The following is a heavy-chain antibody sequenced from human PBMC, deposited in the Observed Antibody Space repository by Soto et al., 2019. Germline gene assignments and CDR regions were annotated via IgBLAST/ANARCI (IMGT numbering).Heavy chain of an antibody. CDR3: ARGKETYYYGSGSYYPPALSDY. CDR1: GFTFSSYG. V-gene: IGHV3-33*01. Sequence: GGSLRLSCAASGFTFSSYGMHWVRQAPGKGLEWVAVIWYDGSNKYYADSVKGRFTISRDNSKNTLYLQMNSLRAEDTAVYYCARGKETYYYGSGSYYPPALSDYWGQGTLVTRLL. CDR2: IWYDGSNK. D-gene: IGHD3-10*01. J-gene: IGHJ4*02.